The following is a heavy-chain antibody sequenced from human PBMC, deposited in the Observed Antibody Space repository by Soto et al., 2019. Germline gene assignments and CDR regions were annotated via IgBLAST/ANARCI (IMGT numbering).Heavy chain of an antibody. CDR2: IGGGSTNI. CDR1: GFAFSSFS. V-gene: IGHV3-48*02. D-gene: IGHD3-22*01. Sequence: EVQLVESGGGLVQPGGSLTLSCAASGFAFSSFSMNWVRQAPGKGLEWISYIGGGSTNIFYADSVRGRFTISRDNAKNSLYLQMDSLRDEDTAVYYWARAPYNDKSGFPGYWGQGTLVTVSS. CDR3: ARAPYNDKSGFPGY. J-gene: IGHJ4*02.